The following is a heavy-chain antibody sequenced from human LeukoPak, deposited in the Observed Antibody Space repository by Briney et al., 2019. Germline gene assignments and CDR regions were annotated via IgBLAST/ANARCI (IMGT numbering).Heavy chain of an antibody. CDR1: GFTFDDYG. Sequence: PGGSLRLSCAASGFTFDDYGMSWVRQAPGKGLEWVSAISGSGGSTYYADSVKGRFTISRDNSKNTLYLQMNSLRAEDTAVYYCAKDLWFGESDYPAWAFDIWGQGTMVTVSS. CDR2: ISGSGGST. J-gene: IGHJ3*02. CDR3: AKDLWFGESDYPAWAFDI. D-gene: IGHD3-10*01. V-gene: IGHV3-23*01.